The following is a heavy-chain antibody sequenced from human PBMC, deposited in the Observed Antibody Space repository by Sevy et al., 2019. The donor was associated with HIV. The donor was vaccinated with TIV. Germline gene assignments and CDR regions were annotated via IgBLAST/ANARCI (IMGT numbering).Heavy chain of an antibody. CDR1: GFTFSSYS. J-gene: IGHJ6*03. CDR3: TRHVEVTSSRYQTYSFYYMDV. D-gene: IGHD6-13*01. CDR2: ISGSSRYI. V-gene: IGHV3-21*01. Sequence: GGSLRLSCAASGFTFSSYSLSWVRQAPGKGLEWVSSISGSSRYIYHTDSVKGRVTISRDNGKNSLDLQMNSLRAEDTAVYYCTRHVEVTSSRYQTYSFYYMDVWGIGTTVTVSS.